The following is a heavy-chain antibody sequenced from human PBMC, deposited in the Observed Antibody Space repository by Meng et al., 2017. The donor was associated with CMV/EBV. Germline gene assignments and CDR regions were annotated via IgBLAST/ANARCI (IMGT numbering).Heavy chain of an antibody. D-gene: IGHD3-10*01. CDR2: ISYDGSNK. Sequence: GESLKISCAASGFTFSSYAMHWVRQAPGKGLEWVAVISYDGSNKYYADSVKGRFTISRDNSKNTLYLQMNSLRAEDTAVYYCARDSHRGILWFGGWFDPWGQGTLVTV. V-gene: IGHV3-30-3*01. J-gene: IGHJ5*02. CDR3: ARDSHRGILWFGGWFDP. CDR1: GFTFSSYA.